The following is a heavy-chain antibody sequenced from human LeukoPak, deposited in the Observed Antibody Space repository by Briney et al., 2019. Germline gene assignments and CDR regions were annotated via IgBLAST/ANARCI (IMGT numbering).Heavy chain of an antibody. CDR3: ARGHYDILTGESYYFDY. Sequence: SETLSLTCTVSGGSISSYYWSWIRQPPGKGLEWIGYIYYSGSTNYNPSLKSRVTISVDTSKNQFSLKLSSVTAADTAVYYCARGHYDILTGESYYFDYWGQGTLATVSS. D-gene: IGHD3-9*01. CDR2: IYYSGST. CDR1: GGSISSYY. V-gene: IGHV4-59*01. J-gene: IGHJ4*02.